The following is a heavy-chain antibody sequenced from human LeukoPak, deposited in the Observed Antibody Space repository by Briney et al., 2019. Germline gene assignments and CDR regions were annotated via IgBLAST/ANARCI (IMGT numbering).Heavy chain of an antibody. CDR1: GYTFTGYY. CDR3: ARDPHYYGSGYYYYCMDV. J-gene: IGHJ6*03. D-gene: IGHD3-10*01. CDR2: INPNSGGT. V-gene: IGHV1-2*02. Sequence: ASVKVSCKASGYTFTGYYMHWVRQAPGQGLEWMGWINPNSGGTNYAQKFQGRVTMTRDTSISTAYMELSRLRSDDTAVYYCARDPHYYGSGYYYYCMDVWGKGTTVTVSS.